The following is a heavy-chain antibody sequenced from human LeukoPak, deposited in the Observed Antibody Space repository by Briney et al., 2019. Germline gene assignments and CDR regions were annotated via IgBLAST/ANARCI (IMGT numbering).Heavy chain of an antibody. V-gene: IGHV4-34*01. J-gene: IGHJ4*02. D-gene: IGHD1-26*01. Sequence: PSETLSLTCAVYGGSFSGYYWSWIRQPPGQGLEWIGEISLRGLTNYNPSLRSRLTMSLDESKNQVSLNLTSVTAADTAMYYCSRESGPFSPFGFWGQGTLVSVHS. CDR2: ISLRGLT. CDR3: SRESGPFSPFGF. CDR1: GGSFSGYY.